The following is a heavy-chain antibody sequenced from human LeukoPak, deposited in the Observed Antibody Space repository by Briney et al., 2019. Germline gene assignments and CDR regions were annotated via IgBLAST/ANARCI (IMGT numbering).Heavy chain of an antibody. CDR3: ARQWIQNYYFDY. V-gene: IGHV1-46*01. Sequence: ASVKVSCKASGYTFTSYYMHWVRQAPGQGLEWMGIINPSGGSTSYAQKFQGRVTMTRDASTSTVYMELSSLRSEDTAVYYCARQWIQNYYFDYWGQGTLVTVSS. CDR1: GYTFTSYY. CDR2: INPSGGST. D-gene: IGHD5-18*01. J-gene: IGHJ4*02.